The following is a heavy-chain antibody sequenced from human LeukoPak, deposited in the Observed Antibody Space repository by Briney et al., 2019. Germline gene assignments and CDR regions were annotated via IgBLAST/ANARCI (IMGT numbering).Heavy chain of an antibody. Sequence: GSLRLSCAASGFTFSSYSMNWVRQAPGKGLEWIGEILHSGSTNYNPSLKSRVTMSVDKSKNQFSLKLGSVTAADTAVYYCARDRGYYASGTDRHFDYWGQGTLVTVSS. V-gene: IGHV4-4*02. J-gene: IGHJ4*02. CDR2: ILHSGST. CDR3: ARDRGYYASGTDRHFDY. CDR1: GFTFSSYSM. D-gene: IGHD3-10*01.